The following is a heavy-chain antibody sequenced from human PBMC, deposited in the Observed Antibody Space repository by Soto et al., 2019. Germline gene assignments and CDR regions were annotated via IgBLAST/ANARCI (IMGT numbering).Heavy chain of an antibody. J-gene: IGHJ5*02. Sequence: GGSLRLSCATSGFTFSRYWIHWVRQAPGEGLVWVSRISGDGVHTDYAESVKGRFTVSRDIAKSTGYLQMNSLRAEDTAVYYCARAPAMKLVQHWFDPWGQGTLVTVSS. CDR2: ISGDGVHT. CDR1: GFTFSRYW. D-gene: IGHD6-13*01. CDR3: ARAPAMKLVQHWFDP. V-gene: IGHV3-74*01.